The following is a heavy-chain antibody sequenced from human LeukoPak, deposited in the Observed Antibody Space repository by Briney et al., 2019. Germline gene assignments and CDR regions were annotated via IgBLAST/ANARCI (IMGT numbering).Heavy chain of an antibody. D-gene: IGHD5-12*01. CDR1: GYSFTSYW. CDR2: ISPGDSKT. J-gene: IGHJ4*02. Sequence: GESLKISCKCPGYSFTSYWIGWVRQMPGKGLEWMGIISPGDSKTKYSPSFQGQVTISADKSISTAYLQWSSLKASGTAMYYCARLRGSGYDRFDYWGQGTLVTVSS. CDR3: ARLRGSGYDRFDY. V-gene: IGHV5-51*01.